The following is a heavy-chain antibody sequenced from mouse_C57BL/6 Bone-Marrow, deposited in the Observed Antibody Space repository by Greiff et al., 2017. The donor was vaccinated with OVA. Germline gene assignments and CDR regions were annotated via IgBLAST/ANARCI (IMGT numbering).Heavy chain of an antibody. CDR3: AREGQLRLPEAMDY. V-gene: IGHV1-54*01. Sequence: QVQLKESGAELVRPGTSVKVSCKASGYAFTNYLIEWVKQRPGQGLEWIGVINPGSGGTNYNEKFKGKATLTADKSSSTAYMQLSSLTSEDSAVYFCAREGQLRLPEAMDYWGQGTSVTVSS. J-gene: IGHJ4*01. CDR1: GYAFTNYL. D-gene: IGHD3-2*02. CDR2: INPGSGGT.